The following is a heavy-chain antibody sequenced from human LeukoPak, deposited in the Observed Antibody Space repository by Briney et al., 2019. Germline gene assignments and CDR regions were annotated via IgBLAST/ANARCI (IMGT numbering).Heavy chain of an antibody. CDR3: ARRLGYNYGYPFDS. CDR2: ISSSSSYT. J-gene: IGHJ5*01. D-gene: IGHD5-18*01. Sequence: KPGGSLRLSCPASGFIFSDYYMTWMRQAPGKGLEWVSYISSSSSYTNYADSVKGRFNISRDNAKKLLYLQMNSLRAEDTAVYYCARRLGYNYGYPFDSWGQRTLVTVSS. V-gene: IGHV3-11*03. CDR1: GFIFSDYY.